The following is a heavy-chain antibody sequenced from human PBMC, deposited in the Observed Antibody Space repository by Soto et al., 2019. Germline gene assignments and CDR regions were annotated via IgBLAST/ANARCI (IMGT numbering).Heavy chain of an antibody. V-gene: IGHV3-66*01. CDR2: INSGGNT. Sequence: SVGSLRLSCAASGFDASVNYMTWVRQAPVKGLEWVSAINSGGNTFYADSVKGRFTISRDNSKNTLYLQMNSLRVEDTAMYYCVRENYYYGMDVWGQGTAVNVSS. CDR3: VRENYYYGMDV. J-gene: IGHJ6*02. CDR1: GFDASVNY.